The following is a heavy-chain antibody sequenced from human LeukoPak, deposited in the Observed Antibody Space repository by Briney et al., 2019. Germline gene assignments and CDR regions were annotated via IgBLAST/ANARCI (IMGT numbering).Heavy chain of an antibody. J-gene: IGHJ3*02. Sequence: SQTLSLTCTVSGGSISSGGYYWSWLRQHPGKGLEWIGYIYYSGSTYYNPSLKSRVTISVDTSKNQFSLKLSSVTAADTAVYYCARSSQYYSFDIWGQGTMVTVSS. D-gene: IGHD3-10*01. V-gene: IGHV4-31*03. CDR1: GGSISSGGYY. CDR2: IYYSGST. CDR3: ARSSQYYSFDI.